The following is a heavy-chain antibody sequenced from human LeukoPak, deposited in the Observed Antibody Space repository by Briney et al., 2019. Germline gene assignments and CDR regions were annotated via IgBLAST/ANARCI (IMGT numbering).Heavy chain of an antibody. CDR1: GYTFTSYY. CDR2: INPSGGDT. J-gene: IGHJ4*02. CDR3: AREVMDNLRFDY. D-gene: IGHD1-14*01. Sequence: ASVNVSCKASGYTFTSYYMHWVRQAPGQGLEWMGIINPSGGDTCYAQKFQGRLTMTRDTSTNTVYMELTSLRSEDTAVYYCAREVMDNLRFDYWGQGTLVTVSS. V-gene: IGHV1-46*01.